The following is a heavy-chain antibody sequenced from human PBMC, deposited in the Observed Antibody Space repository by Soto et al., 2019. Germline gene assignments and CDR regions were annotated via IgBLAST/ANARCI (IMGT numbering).Heavy chain of an antibody. CDR1: GFTFSSYA. CDR3: AREGYCSSTSCYSFDY. Sequence: EVQLVESGGGLVQPGGSLRLSCAASGFTFSSYAMHWVRQAPGKGLEYVSAISSNGGSTYYANSVKGRFTISSDNSKNTLYLQMGSLRAEDMAVYYCAREGYCSSTSCYSFDYWGQGALVTVSS. V-gene: IGHV3-64*01. D-gene: IGHD2-2*01. CDR2: ISSNGGST. J-gene: IGHJ4*02.